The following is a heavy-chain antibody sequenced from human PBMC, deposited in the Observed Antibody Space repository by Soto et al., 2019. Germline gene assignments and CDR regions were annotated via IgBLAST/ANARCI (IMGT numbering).Heavy chain of an antibody. Sequence: GASVKVSCKASGGTFSSYAISWVRQAPGQGLEWMGGIIPIFGTANYAQKFQGRVTITADESTSTAYMELSSLRSEDTAVYYCALYSSSWCGEITFDYWGQGTLVTVSS. D-gene: IGHD6-6*01. CDR2: IIPIFGTA. CDR1: GGTFSSYA. CDR3: ALYSSSWCGEITFDY. V-gene: IGHV1-69*13. J-gene: IGHJ4*02.